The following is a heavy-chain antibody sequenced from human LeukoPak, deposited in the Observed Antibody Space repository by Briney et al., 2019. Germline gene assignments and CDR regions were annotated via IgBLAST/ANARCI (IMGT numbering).Heavy chain of an antibody. CDR2: IYYSGST. CDR3: ARDKIQSRVHYYGMDV. Sequence: PSETLSLTCTVSGGPISSSSYDWGWIRQPPGKGLDWIGSIYYSGSTYYNPSLKSRVTISVDTSKNQFSLKLSSVTAADTAVYYCARDKIQSRVHYYGMDVWGQGNTVTVSS. J-gene: IGHJ6*02. CDR1: GGPISSSSYD. D-gene: IGHD5-18*01. V-gene: IGHV4-39*07.